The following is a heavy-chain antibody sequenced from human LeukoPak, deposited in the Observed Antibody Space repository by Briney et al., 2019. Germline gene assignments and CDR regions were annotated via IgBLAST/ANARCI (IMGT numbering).Heavy chain of an antibody. J-gene: IGHJ6*02. CDR1: GFTFSSYA. Sequence: GGSLRLSCAASGFTFSSYAMSWVRQAPGKGLEWVSAISGSGGSTYYADAVKGRFIISRDNSRNTLYLQMHGLGAEDTAVYYCANALVRGVPSMDVWGQGTTVTVSS. V-gene: IGHV3-23*01. CDR2: ISGSGGST. CDR3: ANALVRGVPSMDV. D-gene: IGHD3-10*01.